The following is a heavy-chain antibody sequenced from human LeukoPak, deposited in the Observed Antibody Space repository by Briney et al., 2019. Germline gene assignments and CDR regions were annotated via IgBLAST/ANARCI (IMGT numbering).Heavy chain of an antibody. CDR3: ARGRSNYYGMDV. J-gene: IGHJ6*02. V-gene: IGHV4-59*01. Sequence: SETLSLTCSVSDGSINSYYWNWTRRPPGKGLEWIGYIYYNGNTNYSPSLKSRVTMSVDTSKNLFSLKVSSVTAADTAVYYCARGRSNYYGMDVWGQGTTVTVSS. D-gene: IGHD1-26*01. CDR2: IYYNGNT. CDR1: DGSINSYY.